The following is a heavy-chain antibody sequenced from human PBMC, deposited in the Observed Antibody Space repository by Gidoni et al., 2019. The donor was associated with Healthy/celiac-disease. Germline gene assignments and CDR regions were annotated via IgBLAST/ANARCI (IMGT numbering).Heavy chain of an antibody. D-gene: IGHD2-15*01. V-gene: IGHV3-7*01. CDR3: ARNSYYSGMDSFDF. CDR2: IKQDGSEK. Sequence: EIQLVESGGGSVQPGGSLRLSCAAPGFTFRNYWMTWVRQAPGKGLEWVADIKQDGSEKYYLDSVKGRFTISRDNAKNLLYLQINNLGAEDTAIYYCARNSYYSGMDSFDFWGQGILVTVSS. J-gene: IGHJ4*02. CDR1: GFTFRNYW.